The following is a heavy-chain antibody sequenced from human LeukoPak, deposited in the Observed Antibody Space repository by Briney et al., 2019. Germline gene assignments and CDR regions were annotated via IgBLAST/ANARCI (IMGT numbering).Heavy chain of an antibody. CDR2: IYYSGST. CDR1: GGSISSGDYY. CDR3: XXXXXXXXXSCYHYFFDY. Sequence: SQALSLTCTVSGGSISSGDYYWSWIRQPPGKGLEWIGYIYYSGSTYYNPSLKSRVTISVDTSKNQFSLKLSSVTAADTAVYXXXXXXXXXXXSCYHYFFDYWGQGTLVTVSS. J-gene: IGHJ4*02. V-gene: IGHV4-30-4*01. D-gene: IGHD2-15*01.